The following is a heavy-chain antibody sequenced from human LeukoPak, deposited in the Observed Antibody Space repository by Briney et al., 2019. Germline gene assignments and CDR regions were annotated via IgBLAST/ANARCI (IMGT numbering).Heavy chain of an antibody. Sequence: GGSLRLSCAASGFTFSSDSMNWVRQAPGKGLECVSSISSSSSYIYYADSVKGRFTISRDNAKNSLYLQMNSLRAEDTAVYYCARINGYSSGWGIDYWGQGTLVTVSS. CDR2: ISSSSSYI. D-gene: IGHD6-19*01. CDR3: ARINGYSSGWGIDY. CDR1: GFTFSSDS. J-gene: IGHJ4*02. V-gene: IGHV3-21*01.